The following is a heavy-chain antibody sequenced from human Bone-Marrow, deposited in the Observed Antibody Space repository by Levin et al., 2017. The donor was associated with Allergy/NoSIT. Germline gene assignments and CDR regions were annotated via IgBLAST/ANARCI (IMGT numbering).Heavy chain of an antibody. V-gene: IGHV3-30*04. J-gene: IGHJ4*02. CDR1: GFSFSGYS. D-gene: IGHD3-10*01. Sequence: GESLKISCAASGFSFSGYSMQWVRQAPGKGLECVASLSYDGRHKYYADSVKGRYTISRDNSNDTLYLQINSLRTEDTAVFYCARDPSRFGTGGYSDNWGQGTLVTVSS. CDR2: LSYDGRHK. CDR3: ARDPSRFGTGGYSDN.